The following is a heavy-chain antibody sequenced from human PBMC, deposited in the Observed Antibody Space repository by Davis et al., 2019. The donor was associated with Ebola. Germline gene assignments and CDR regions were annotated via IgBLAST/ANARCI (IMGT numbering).Heavy chain of an antibody. Sequence: GESLKISCAASGFTLSGYDMNWVRQAPDKGLQWVAVIRHDGSNTYHVDSVKGRFTISRDNSKNTLYLQMNSLRAEDTAVYYCGKDRGGYCVGTSCYELDYWGQGTLVAVSS. D-gene: IGHD2-2*03. V-gene: IGHV3-30*02. J-gene: IGHJ4*02. CDR2: IRHDGSNT. CDR1: GFTLSGYD. CDR3: GKDRGGYCVGTSCYELDY.